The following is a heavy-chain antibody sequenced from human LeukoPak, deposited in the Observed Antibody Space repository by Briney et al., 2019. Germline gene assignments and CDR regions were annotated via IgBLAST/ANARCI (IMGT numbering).Heavy chain of an antibody. D-gene: IGHD5-18*01. CDR3: ARDRGYSYGYNAFDY. CDR1: GFTFSDYY. V-gene: IGHV3-11*04. CDR2: ISSSGSTI. Sequence: GGSLRLSCAASGFTFSDYYMSWICQAPGKGLEWVSYISSSGSTIYYADSVKGRFTISRDNAKNSLYLQMNSLRAEDTAVYYCARDRGYSYGYNAFDYWGQGTLVTVSS. J-gene: IGHJ4*02.